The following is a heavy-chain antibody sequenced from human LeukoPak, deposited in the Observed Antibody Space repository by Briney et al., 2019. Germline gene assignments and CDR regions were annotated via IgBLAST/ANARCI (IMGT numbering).Heavy chain of an antibody. CDR2: IYYSGST. V-gene: IGHV4-39*01. CDR1: GGSISSSSYY. D-gene: IGHD2-15*01. Sequence: MTSETLSLTCTVSGGSISSSSYYWGWIRQPPGRGLEWIGSIYYSGSTYYNPSLKSRVTISVDTSKNQFSLKLSSVTAADTAVYYCARLLWYYFDYWGQGTLVTVSS. J-gene: IGHJ4*02. CDR3: ARLLWYYFDY.